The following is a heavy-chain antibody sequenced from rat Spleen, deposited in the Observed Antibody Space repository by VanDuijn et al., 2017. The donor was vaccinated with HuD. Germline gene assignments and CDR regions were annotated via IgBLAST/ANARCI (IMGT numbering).Heavy chain of an antibody. J-gene: IGHJ3*01. CDR2: IWGDGST. CDR3: TRSDYSSPYYFDY. Sequence: QVQLKESGPGLVQPSQTLSLTCTVSGFSLISNSLHWVRQPPGKGLEWMGGIWGDGSTDYNSTLKSRLTISRDTSKSQLFLKMNSLQTDDTAIFFCTRSDYSSPYYFDYWGQGTLVTVSS. D-gene: IGHD1-2*01. CDR1: GFSLISNS. V-gene: IGHV2-1*01.